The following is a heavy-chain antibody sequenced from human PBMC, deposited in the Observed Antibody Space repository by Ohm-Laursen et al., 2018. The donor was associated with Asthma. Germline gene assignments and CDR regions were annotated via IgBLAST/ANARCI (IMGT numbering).Heavy chain of an antibody. CDR3: ARMRAGIQLWLRYFDL. Sequence: SLRLSCAASGLTFSSYWMSWVRQAPGKGLEWVASIKQDGSEKHYVDSVKGRFTISRDNAKKTLYLQMNSLRAEDTAVYYCARMRAGIQLWLRYFDLWGRGTLVTVSS. V-gene: IGHV3-7*05. CDR1: GLTFSSYW. D-gene: IGHD5-18*01. J-gene: IGHJ2*01. CDR2: IKQDGSEK.